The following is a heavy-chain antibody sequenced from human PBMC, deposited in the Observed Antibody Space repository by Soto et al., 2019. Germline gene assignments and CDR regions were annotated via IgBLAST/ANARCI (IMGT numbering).Heavy chain of an antibody. CDR1: GGSISSYY. J-gene: IGHJ4*02. D-gene: IGHD5-18*01. CDR2: IYYSGST. CDR3: ASIRGYSYGEYYFDY. Sequence: PSETLSLTCTVSGGSISSYYWSWIRQPPGKGLEWIGYIYYSGSTNYNPSLKSRVTISVDTSKNQFSLKLNSVTAADTAVYYCASIRGYSYGEYYFDYWGQGTLVTVSS. V-gene: IGHV4-59*01.